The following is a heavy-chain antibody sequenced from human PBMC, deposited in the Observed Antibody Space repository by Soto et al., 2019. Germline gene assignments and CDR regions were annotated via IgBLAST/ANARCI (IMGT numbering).Heavy chain of an antibody. CDR1: GYTFTSYY. CDR2: INPSGGST. Sequence: ASVKVSCKASGYTFTSYYMHWVRQAPGQGLEWMGIINPSGGSTSYAQKFQGRVTMARDTSTSTVYMELSSLRSEDTAVYYCAREGIAARPFDYWGQGTLVTVSS. V-gene: IGHV1-46*01. CDR3: AREGIAARPFDY. J-gene: IGHJ4*02. D-gene: IGHD6-6*01.